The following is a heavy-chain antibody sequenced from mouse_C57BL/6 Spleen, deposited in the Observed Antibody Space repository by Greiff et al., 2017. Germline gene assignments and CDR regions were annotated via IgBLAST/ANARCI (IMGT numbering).Heavy chain of an antibody. V-gene: IGHV7-1*01. CDR3: ARDAGDYDYFDY. CDR2: SRNKANDYTT. CDR1: GFTFSDFY. D-gene: IGHD2-4*01. Sequence: EVKVVESGGGLVQSGRSLRLSCATSGFTFSDFYMEWVRQAPGKGLEWIAASRNKANDYTTEYSASVKGRFIVSRDTSQSFLYLQMNALGAEDTAIYYCARDAGDYDYFDYWGQGTTLTVSS. J-gene: IGHJ2*01.